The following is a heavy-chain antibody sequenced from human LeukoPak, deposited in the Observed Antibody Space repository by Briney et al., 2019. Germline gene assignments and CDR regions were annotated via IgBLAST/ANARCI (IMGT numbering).Heavy chain of an antibody. J-gene: IGHJ6*02. CDR2: IYYSGST. V-gene: IGHV4-61*01. CDR3: ARDLVGISSQYGMDV. Sequence: ASETLSLTCTVSRGSISGSIRSYYWSWIRQPPGKGLEWIGYIYYSGSTNYNPSLKSRVTISVDTSKNQFSLKLSSVTAADTAVYYCARDLVGISSQYGMDVWGQGTTVTVSS. D-gene: IGHD2-15*01. CDR1: RGSISGSIRSYY.